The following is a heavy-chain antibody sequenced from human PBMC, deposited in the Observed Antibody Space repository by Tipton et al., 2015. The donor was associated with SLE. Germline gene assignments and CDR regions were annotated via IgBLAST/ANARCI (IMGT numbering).Heavy chain of an antibody. J-gene: IGHJ3*02. V-gene: IGHV3-53*01. CDR3: ARRGYDFWSGYSSDAFDI. Sequence: SLRLSCTASGFTVSSNYMSWVRQAPGKGLEWVSVIYSGGSTYYADSVKDRFTISRDNSKNTLYLQMNSLRAEDTAVYYCARRGYDFWSGYSSDAFDIWGQGTMVTVSS. CDR2: IYSGGST. D-gene: IGHD3-3*01. CDR1: GFTVSSNY.